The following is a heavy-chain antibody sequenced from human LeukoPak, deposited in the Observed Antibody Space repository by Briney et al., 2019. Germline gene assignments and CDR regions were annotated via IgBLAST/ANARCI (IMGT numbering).Heavy chain of an antibody. Sequence: GGSLRLSCAASGFTFSSYGMHWVRQAPGKGLEWVAVISYDGSNKYYADSVKGRFTISRDNSKNTLYLQMNSLRAEDTAVYYCAKGVDTAMVTYYYGMDVWGQGTTVTVSS. V-gene: IGHV3-30*18. CDR1: GFTFSSYG. D-gene: IGHD5-18*01. CDR3: AKGVDTAMVTYYYGMDV. CDR2: ISYDGSNK. J-gene: IGHJ6*02.